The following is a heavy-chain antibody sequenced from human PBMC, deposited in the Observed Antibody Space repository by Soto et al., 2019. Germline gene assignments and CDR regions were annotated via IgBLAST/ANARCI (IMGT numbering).Heavy chain of an antibody. J-gene: IGHJ6*02. CDR1: GGSFSGYY. CDR3: ARAINYYDSSGYYYVYYYYGMDV. V-gene: IGHV4-34*01. Sequence: PSETLSLTCAVYGGSFSGYYWSWIRQPPGKGLEWIGEINHSGSTNYNPSLKSRVTISVDTSKNQFSLKLSSVTAADTAVYYCARAINYYDSSGYYYVYYYYGMDVWGQGTTVT. CDR2: INHSGST. D-gene: IGHD3-22*01.